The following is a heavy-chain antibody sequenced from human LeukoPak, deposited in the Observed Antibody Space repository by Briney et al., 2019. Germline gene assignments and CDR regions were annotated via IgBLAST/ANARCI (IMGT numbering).Heavy chain of an antibody. CDR2: ISSSSSYI. V-gene: IGHV3-21*01. CDR1: GFTFSSYA. Sequence: GGSLRLSCAASGFTFSSYAMSWVRQAPGKGLEWVSSISSSSSYIYYADSVKGRFTISRDNAKNSLYLQMNSLRAEDTAVYYCARGGYSSSWSDDWYFDLWGRGTLVTVSS. D-gene: IGHD6-6*01. CDR3: ARGGYSSSWSDDWYFDL. J-gene: IGHJ2*01.